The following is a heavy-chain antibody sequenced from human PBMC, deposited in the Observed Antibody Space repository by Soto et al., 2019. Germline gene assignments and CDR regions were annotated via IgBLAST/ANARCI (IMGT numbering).Heavy chain of an antibody. CDR1: GDSISSSSYF. J-gene: IGHJ4*02. CDR3: ARHLGEGYFDY. CDR2: IYYSGST. Sequence: PDTLSLTCTVSGDSISSSSYFWGWVRQPPGKGLECIGSIYYSGSTYYNPSLKSRVTIFVDTSKNLFSLKLSSVTAADTAVYYCARHLGEGYFDYWGQGTLVTVS. V-gene: IGHV4-39*01.